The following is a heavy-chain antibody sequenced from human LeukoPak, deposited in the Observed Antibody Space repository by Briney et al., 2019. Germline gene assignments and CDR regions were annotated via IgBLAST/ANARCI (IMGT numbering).Heavy chain of an antibody. CDR2: ISGSGGST. CDR1: GFTFSSYA. V-gene: IGHV3-23*01. Sequence: GGSLRLSCAASGFTFSSYAMSWVRQAPGKGLEWVSAISGSGGSTYYADSVKGRFTISRDNSKNTLYLQMNSLRAEDTAVYYCAKEGRYSSGWWDAEYFQHWGQGTLVTVSS. J-gene: IGHJ1*01. D-gene: IGHD6-19*01. CDR3: AKEGRYSSGWWDAEYFQH.